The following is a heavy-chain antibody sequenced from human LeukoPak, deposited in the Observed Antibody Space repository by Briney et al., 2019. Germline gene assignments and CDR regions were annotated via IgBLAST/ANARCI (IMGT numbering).Heavy chain of an antibody. J-gene: IGHJ6*02. Sequence: SATLSLTCAVYGGSFSGYYWSWIRQPPGKGLEWIGEINHSGSTNYNPSLKSRVTISVDTSKNQFSLKLSSVTAADTAVYYCATVFRRVAARPASVGYYYYGMDVWGQGTTVTVSS. D-gene: IGHD6-6*01. CDR2: INHSGST. CDR1: GGSFSGYY. V-gene: IGHV4-34*01. CDR3: ATVFRRVAARPASVGYYYYGMDV.